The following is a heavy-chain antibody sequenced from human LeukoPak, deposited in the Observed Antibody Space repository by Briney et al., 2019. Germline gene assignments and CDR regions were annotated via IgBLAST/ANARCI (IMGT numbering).Heavy chain of an antibody. D-gene: IGHD2-2*02. V-gene: IGHV4-31*03. CDR1: GGSISSGGYY. J-gene: IGHJ5*02. CDR3: ARAYCSSTSCYRISGGVDP. CDR2: IYYSGST. Sequence: SETLSLTCTVSGGSISSGGYYWSRIRQHPGKGLEWIGYIYYSGSTYYNPTLKSRVTISVDTSKNQFSLKLSSVTAADTAVYYCARAYCSSTSCYRISGGVDPWGQGTLVTVSS.